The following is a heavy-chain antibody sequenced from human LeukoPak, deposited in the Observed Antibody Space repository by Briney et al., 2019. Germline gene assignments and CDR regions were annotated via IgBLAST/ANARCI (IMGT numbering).Heavy chain of an antibody. CDR1: GFTFSSYS. Sequence: PGGSLRLSCAASGFTFSSYSMNWVRQAPGKGLEWVSFIFRSSSYIYYADSVKGRFTISRDNAKNSLYLQMNSLRAEDTAVYYCARGRYFDWFLNRKRASAFDYWGQGTLVTVSS. CDR2: IFRSSSYI. J-gene: IGHJ4*02. CDR3: ARGRYFDWFLNRKRASAFDY. V-gene: IGHV3-21*01. D-gene: IGHD3-9*01.